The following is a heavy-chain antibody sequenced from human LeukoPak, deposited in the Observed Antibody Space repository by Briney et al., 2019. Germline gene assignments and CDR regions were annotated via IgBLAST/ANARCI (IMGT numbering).Heavy chain of an antibody. CDR1: GGSISSTNW. J-gene: IGHJ6*03. V-gene: IGHV4-61*01. Sequence: PSETLSLTCAVSGGSISSTNWWSCIRQPPGKGLEWIGYIYYSGSTNYNPSLKSRVTISVDTSKNQFSLKLSSVTAADTAVYYCARDRLYSSGWASAFYYLDVWGKGTTVTISS. D-gene: IGHD6-19*01. CDR2: IYYSGST. CDR3: ARDRLYSSGWASAFYYLDV.